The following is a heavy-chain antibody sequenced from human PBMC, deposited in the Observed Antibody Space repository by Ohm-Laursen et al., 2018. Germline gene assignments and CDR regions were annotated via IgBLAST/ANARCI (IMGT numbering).Heavy chain of an antibody. CDR3: ARPLPLTPGDGMDV. D-gene: IGHD3-9*01. CDR2: IYHSGST. CDR1: GGSVSSGSYY. J-gene: IGHJ6*02. Sequence: SETLSLTCTVSGGSVSSGSYYWSWIRQPPGKGLEWIGSIYHSGSTYYNPSLKSRVTISVDTSKNQFSLKLSSVTAADTAVYYCARPLPLTPGDGMDVWGQGTTVTASS. V-gene: IGHV4-39*07.